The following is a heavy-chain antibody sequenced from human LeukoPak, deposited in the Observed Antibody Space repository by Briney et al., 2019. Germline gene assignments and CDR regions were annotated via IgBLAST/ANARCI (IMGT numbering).Heavy chain of an antibody. CDR2: INAYNGNT. CDR1: GYTFTSYG. Sequence: ASVKVSCKASGYTFTSYGISWVRQAPGQGLEWMGWINAYNGNTNYAQKLQGRVTMTTDTSTSTAYMELRSLRSDDTAVYYCARSSTYDFWSGYSSSWGQGTLVTVSS. CDR3: ARSSTYDFWSGYSSS. J-gene: IGHJ4*02. D-gene: IGHD3-3*01. V-gene: IGHV1-18*01.